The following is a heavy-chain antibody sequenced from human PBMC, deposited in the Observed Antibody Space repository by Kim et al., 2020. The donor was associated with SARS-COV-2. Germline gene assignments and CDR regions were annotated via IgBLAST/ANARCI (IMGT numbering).Heavy chain of an antibody. CDR3: ARGYGDYGVHFDY. CDR2: IYYSGST. D-gene: IGHD4-17*01. Sequence: SETLSLTCTVSGGSISSGDYYWSWIRQHPGKGLEWIGYIYYSGSTYYNPSLKSRVTISVDTSKNQFSLKLSSVTAADTAVYYCARGYGDYGVHFDYWGQGTLVTVSS. CDR1: GGSISSGDYY. V-gene: IGHV4-31*03. J-gene: IGHJ4*02.